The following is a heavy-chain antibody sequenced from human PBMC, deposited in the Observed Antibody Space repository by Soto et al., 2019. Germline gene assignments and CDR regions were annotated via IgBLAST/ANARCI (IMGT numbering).Heavy chain of an antibody. V-gene: IGHV3-30*18. CDR1: GFTFSSYG. CDR3: AKDQHYYYDSSGYFDY. J-gene: IGHJ4*02. D-gene: IGHD3-22*01. CDR2: ISYDGSNK. Sequence: PGGSLRLSCAASGFTFSSYGMHWVRQAPGKGLEWVAVISYDGSNKYYADSVKGRFTISRDNSKNTLYLQMNSLRAEDTAVYYCAKDQHYYYDSSGYFDYWGQGTLVTVSS.